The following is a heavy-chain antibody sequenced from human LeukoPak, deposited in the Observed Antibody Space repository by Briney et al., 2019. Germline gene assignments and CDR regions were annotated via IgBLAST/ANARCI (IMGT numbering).Heavy chain of an antibody. V-gene: IGHV3-48*03. CDR2: ISSIGSTI. CDR3: AELGITMIGGV. Sequence: RAGGSLRLSCAASGFTFSSYEMNWVRQAPGKGLEWVSYISSIGSTIYYADSVKGRFTISRDNAKNSLYLQMNSLRAEDTAVYYCAELGITMIGGVWGKGTTVTISS. D-gene: IGHD3-10*02. J-gene: IGHJ6*04. CDR1: GFTFSSYE.